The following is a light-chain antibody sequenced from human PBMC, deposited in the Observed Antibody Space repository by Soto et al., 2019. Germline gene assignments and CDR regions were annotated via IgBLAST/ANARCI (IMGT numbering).Light chain of an antibody. J-gene: IGLJ3*02. CDR3: QSYDSSDHGV. Sequence: NFMLTQPPSVSESPGKTVTISCTRSSGSIASYYVQWYQQRPGSSPTTVIYEDDQRPSGVPDRFFGSIDTSSNSASLTISGLKTEDEADYYCQSYDSSDHGVFGGGTKLTVL. V-gene: IGLV6-57*01. CDR1: SGSIASYY. CDR2: EDD.